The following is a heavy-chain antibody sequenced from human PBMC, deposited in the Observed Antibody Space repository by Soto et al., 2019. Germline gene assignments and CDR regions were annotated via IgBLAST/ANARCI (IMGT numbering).Heavy chain of an antibody. CDR2: IIPILGIA. Sequence: ASVKVSCKASGGTFSSYTISWVRQAPGQGLEWMGRIIPILGIANYAQKFQGRVTITADKSTSTAYMELSSLRSEDTAVYYCARSRLYCSSTSCSFDYWGQGTLVTVSS. J-gene: IGHJ4*02. D-gene: IGHD2-2*01. V-gene: IGHV1-69*02. CDR1: GGTFSSYT. CDR3: ARSRLYCSSTSCSFDY.